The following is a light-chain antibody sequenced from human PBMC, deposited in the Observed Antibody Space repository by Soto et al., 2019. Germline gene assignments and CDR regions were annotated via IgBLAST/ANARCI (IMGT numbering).Light chain of an antibody. V-gene: IGKV1-5*01. Sequence: DIQMTQPPSTLSAFVGDRVTITCRASQSISFSLAWYQQKVGKAPKLLIYAASSLQSGVPSRFSGSGSGTEFTLTISSLQPDDFAAYYCQQYDSYPWTFGQGTKVDI. J-gene: IGKJ1*01. CDR1: QSISFS. CDR2: AAS. CDR3: QQYDSYPWT.